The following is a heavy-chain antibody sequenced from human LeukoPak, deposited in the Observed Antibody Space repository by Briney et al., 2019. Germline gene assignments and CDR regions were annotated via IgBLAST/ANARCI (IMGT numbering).Heavy chain of an antibody. CDR3: ARELGGFDY. V-gene: IGHV3-30-3*01. J-gene: IGHJ4*02. Sequence: GGSLRLSCAASGFTFSSYAMHWVRQAPGKGLEWVAVISYDGSNKYYADSVKGRFTISRDNSKNTLYLQMSSLRAEDTAVYYCARELGGFDYWGQGTLVTVSS. CDR2: ISYDGSNK. D-gene: IGHD3-16*01. CDR1: GFTFSSYA.